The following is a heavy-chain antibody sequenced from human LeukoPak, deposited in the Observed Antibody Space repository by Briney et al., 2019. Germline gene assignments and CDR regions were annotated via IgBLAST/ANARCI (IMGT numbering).Heavy chain of an antibody. J-gene: IGHJ1*01. CDR1: GYTFTGNY. CDR2: INPNSGGT. Sequence: AAVKVSCKASGYTFTGNYMHWVRQAPGQGLEWMGWINPNSGGTNYAQKFQGRVTMARDTSIGTAYMELNRLRSDDTAVYYCARGSYDSSDFEYFHHWGQGTLVTVSS. D-gene: IGHD3-22*01. V-gene: IGHV1-2*02. CDR3: ARGSYDSSDFEYFHH.